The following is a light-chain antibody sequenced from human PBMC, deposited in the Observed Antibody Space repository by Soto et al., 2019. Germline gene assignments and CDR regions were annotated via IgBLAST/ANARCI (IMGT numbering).Light chain of an antibody. CDR3: LLYDGGAVV. J-gene: IGLJ2*01. V-gene: IGLV7-43*01. CDR2: STS. Sequence: QPVVTQHPSLTVSPGGTVTLTCASSTGAVTSGYYPNWFQQKPGQAPSALIYSTSNKHSWTPARFSGSLLGGKAALTLSGVQPEDEAEYYCLLYDGGAVVFGGGTKLTVL. CDR1: TGAVTSGYY.